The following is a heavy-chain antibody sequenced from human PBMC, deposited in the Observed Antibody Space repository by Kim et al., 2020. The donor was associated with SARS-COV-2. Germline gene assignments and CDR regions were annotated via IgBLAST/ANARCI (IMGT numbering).Heavy chain of an antibody. D-gene: IGHD3-22*01. V-gene: IGHV5-51*01. CDR3: ARRRYYDTGVFDP. Sequence: YSPSFQGQVTISADKSISTAYLQWSSLKASDTAMYYCARRRYYDTGVFDPWGQGTLVTVSS. J-gene: IGHJ5*02.